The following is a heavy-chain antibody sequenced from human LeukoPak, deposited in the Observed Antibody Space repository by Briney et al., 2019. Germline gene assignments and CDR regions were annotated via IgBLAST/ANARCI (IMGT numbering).Heavy chain of an antibody. V-gene: IGHV4-39*07. CDR3: ARLARGFSSSWFPRGYYYYYYMDV. Sequence: PSETLSLTCTVSGGSISSYYWGWIRQSPGKGLEWIGSIYYGGSTHYKSSLKSRVNISVDTSKNQFFLKLNSVTAADTAVYYCARLARGFSSSWFPRGYYYYYYMDVWGKGTTVTISS. CDR1: GGSISSYY. CDR2: IYYGGST. D-gene: IGHD6-13*01. J-gene: IGHJ6*03.